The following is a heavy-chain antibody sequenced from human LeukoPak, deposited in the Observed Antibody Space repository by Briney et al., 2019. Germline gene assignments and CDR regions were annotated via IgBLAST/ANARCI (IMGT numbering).Heavy chain of an antibody. D-gene: IGHD3-22*01. CDR1: GFTFSSYA. V-gene: IGHV3-23*01. J-gene: IGHJ4*02. CDR2: ISGSGGST. Sequence: AGGSLRLSCAASGFTFSSYAMSWVRQAPGKGLEWVSAISGSGGSTYYADSVKGRFTISRDNSKNTLYLQMNSLRAEDTAVYYCAKLGIVVVTTMPFDYWGQGSLVTVSS. CDR3: AKLGIVVVTTMPFDY.